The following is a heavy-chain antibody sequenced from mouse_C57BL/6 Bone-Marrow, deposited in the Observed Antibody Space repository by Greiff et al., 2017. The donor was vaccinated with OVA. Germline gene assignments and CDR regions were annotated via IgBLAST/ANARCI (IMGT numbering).Heavy chain of an antibody. CDR3: ARHDYGSSYWYFDV. J-gene: IGHJ1*03. V-gene: IGHV5-15*01. D-gene: IGHD1-1*01. Sequence: EVQVVESGGGLVQPGGSLNLSCAASGFTFSDYGMAWFRQAPRQGPALVAFISNLAYSIYSADTVTGRFTISRENAKNTLYLEMSSLRSEDTAMYYCARHDYGSSYWYFDVWGTGTTVTVSS. CDR2: ISNLAYSI. CDR1: GFTFSDYG.